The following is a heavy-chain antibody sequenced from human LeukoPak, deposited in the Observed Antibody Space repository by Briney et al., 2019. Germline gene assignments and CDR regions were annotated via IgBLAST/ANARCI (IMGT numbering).Heavy chain of an antibody. CDR3: ARAPHFFDARGSRYYFDS. CDR1: GGSFSGYY. J-gene: IGHJ4*02. V-gene: IGHV4-34*01. D-gene: IGHD3-10*01. Sequence: PSETLSLTCAVYGGSFSGYYWSWIRQPPGKGLEWIGEINHSGGTNYHPSLKSRVTISVDTSKNQFSLHLSSVTAADTAVYYCARAPHFFDARGSRYYFDSWGQGALVTVSS. CDR2: INHSGGT.